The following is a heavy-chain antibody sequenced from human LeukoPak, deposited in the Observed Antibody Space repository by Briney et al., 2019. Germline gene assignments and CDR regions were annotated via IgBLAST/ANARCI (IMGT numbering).Heavy chain of an antibody. CDR3: ASGRPLGFDY. Sequence: SETLSLTCTVSGGSISNDYWSWIRQPPGKGLEWIGYIFYSGSTNYNPSLKSRVTMSADTSKNQFSLKLSSVTAADTAVYYCASGRPLGFDYWGQGTLVTVSS. CDR2: IFYSGST. V-gene: IGHV4-59*01. J-gene: IGHJ4*02. D-gene: IGHD1-26*01. CDR1: GGSISNDY.